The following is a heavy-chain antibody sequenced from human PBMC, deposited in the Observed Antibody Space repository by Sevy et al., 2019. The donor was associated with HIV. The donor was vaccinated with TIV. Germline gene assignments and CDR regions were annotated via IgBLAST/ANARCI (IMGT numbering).Heavy chain of an antibody. CDR3: AKDRVSGTYYTGDFDY. V-gene: IGHV3-23*01. D-gene: IGHD3-10*01. CDR1: GFTFSTYA. J-gene: IGHJ4*02. CDR2: ITISGGST. Sequence: GGSLRLSCAASGFTFSTYAMTWARQAPGKGLEWVSVITISGGSTYYADSVKGRFTISRDNSKNNLYLQMNSLRAEDTAVYYCAKDRVSGTYYTGDFDYWGQGTLVTVSS.